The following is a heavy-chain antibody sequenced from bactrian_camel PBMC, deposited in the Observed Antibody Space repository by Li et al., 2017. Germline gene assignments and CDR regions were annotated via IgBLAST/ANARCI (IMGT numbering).Heavy chain of an antibody. V-gene: IGHV3S53*01. Sequence: HVQLVESGGGSVQAGGSLRLSCSASRFYYTSNCMGWFRQIPGESCEAVAAMDSGGSRLVAKSVKGRFTISKDNAKNTLTLQMNSLVPEDTGMYICAADRLSLVPRMGSDANPRDTGYWGQGTQVTVS. D-gene: IGHD4*01. J-gene: IGHJ6*01. CDR1: RFYYTSNC. CDR3: AADRLSLVPRMGSDANPRDTGY. CDR2: MDSGGSR.